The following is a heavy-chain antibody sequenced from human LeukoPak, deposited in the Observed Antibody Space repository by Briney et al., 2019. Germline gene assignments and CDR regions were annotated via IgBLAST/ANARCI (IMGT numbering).Heavy chain of an antibody. CDR2: ISGSGGST. V-gene: IGHV3-23*01. CDR3: APQESMVVTPDGDY. D-gene: IGHD4-23*01. CDR1: GFTFSSYA. J-gene: IGHJ4*02. Sequence: GGSLRLSCAASGFTFSSYAMSWVRQAPGKGLEWVSAISGSGGSTYYADSVKGRFTISRDNSKNTLYLQMNSLRAEDTAVYYCAPQESMVVTPDGDYWGQGTLATVSS.